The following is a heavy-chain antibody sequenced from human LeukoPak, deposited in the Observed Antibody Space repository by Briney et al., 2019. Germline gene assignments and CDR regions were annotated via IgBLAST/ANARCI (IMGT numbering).Heavy chain of an antibody. D-gene: IGHD3-10*01. Sequence: GGSLRLSCAASGFTFSSYSMNWVRQAPGKGLEWVSSISSSSSYIYYADSVKGRFTISRDNAKNSLYQQMNSLRAEDTAVYYCARARGVPSWFDPWGQGTLVTVSS. V-gene: IGHV3-21*01. J-gene: IGHJ5*02. CDR2: ISSSSSYI. CDR1: GFTFSSYS. CDR3: ARARGVPSWFDP.